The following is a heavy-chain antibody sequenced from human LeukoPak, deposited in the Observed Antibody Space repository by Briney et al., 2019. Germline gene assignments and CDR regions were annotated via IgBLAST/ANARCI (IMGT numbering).Heavy chain of an antibody. J-gene: IGHJ4*02. D-gene: IGHD2-2*01. CDR3: ARDALAAGYRLEWYYFDY. CDR2: ISYDGSNK. V-gene: IGHV3-30*03. Sequence: GRSLRLSCAASGFTFSSYGMHWVRQAPGKGLEWVAVISYDGSNKYYADSVKGRFTISRGNSKNTLYLQLNSLRAEDTAIYYCARDALAAGYRLEWYYFDYWGQGTLVTVSS. CDR1: GFTFSSYG.